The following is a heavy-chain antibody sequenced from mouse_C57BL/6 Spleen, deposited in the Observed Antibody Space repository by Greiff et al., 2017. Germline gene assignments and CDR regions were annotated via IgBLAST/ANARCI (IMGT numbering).Heavy chain of an antibody. CDR2: IEPNSGGT. CDR1: GYTFTSYW. Sequence: VQLQQPGAELVKPGASVKLSCKASGYTFTSYWMHWVKQRPGRGLEWIGRIEPNSGGTKYNEKFKSKATLTVDKPSSTAYMQLSSLTSEDSAVYYCARARLRQDYYAMDYWGQGTSVTVSS. CDR3: ARARLRQDYYAMDY. D-gene: IGHD2-4*01. J-gene: IGHJ4*01. V-gene: IGHV1-72*01.